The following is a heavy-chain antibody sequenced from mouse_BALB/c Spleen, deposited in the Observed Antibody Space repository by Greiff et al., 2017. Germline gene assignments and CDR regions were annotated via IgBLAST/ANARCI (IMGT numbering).Heavy chain of an antibody. CDR1: GYTFTSYW. CDR3: ARSCYRYGDYYAMDY. V-gene: IGHV1-69*02. J-gene: IGHJ4*01. D-gene: IGHD2-14*01. CDR2: IDPSDSYT. Sequence: QVQLQQPGAELVKPGASVKLSCKASGYTFTSYWMHWVKQRPGQGLEWIGEIDPSDSYTNYNQKFKGKATLTVDKSSSTAYMQLSSLTSEDSAVYYCARSCYRYGDYYAMDYWGQGTSVTVAS.